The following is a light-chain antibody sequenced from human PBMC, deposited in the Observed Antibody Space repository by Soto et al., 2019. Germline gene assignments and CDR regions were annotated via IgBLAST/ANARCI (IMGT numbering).Light chain of an antibody. J-gene: IGLJ2*01. Sequence: QSALTQPASVSGSPGQSITISCTGSSNDVGGYKFVSWYRQHPGKVPQLLIYEATKRPAGVSHRFSGSKSGNTASLTISGLQAEDEADYYCCSYAGSSTFVFGGGTKLTVL. V-gene: IGLV2-23*02. CDR1: SNDVGGYKF. CDR3: CSYAGSSTFV. CDR2: EAT.